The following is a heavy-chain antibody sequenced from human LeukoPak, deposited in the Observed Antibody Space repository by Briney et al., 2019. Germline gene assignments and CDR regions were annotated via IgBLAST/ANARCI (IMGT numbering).Heavy chain of an antibody. Sequence: GRSLRPSCAASGFTFSTYWTSWGRHAPREGRGWVANIKQDGHEKYYVDSVKGRFTISRDNARISLYLQMNSLRAEDTAVYYCARDSRLLTGANFDYWGQGTLVTVSS. CDR1: GFTFSTYW. CDR3: ARDSRLLTGANFDY. CDR2: IKQDGHEK. D-gene: IGHD3-9*01. V-gene: IGHV3-7*01. J-gene: IGHJ4*02.